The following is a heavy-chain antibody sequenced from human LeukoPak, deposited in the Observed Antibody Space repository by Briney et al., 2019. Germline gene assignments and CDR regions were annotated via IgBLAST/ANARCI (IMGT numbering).Heavy chain of an antibody. J-gene: IGHJ4*02. CDR1: GFTFSSYG. CDR2: IWYDGSNK. CDR3: AKDLHTSGWLHDFDY. V-gene: IGHV3-30*02. D-gene: IGHD6-19*01. Sequence: GGSLRLSCAASGFTFSSYGMHWVRQAPGKGLEWVAVIWYDGSNKYYADSVKGRFTISRDNSKNTLYLQMNSLRAEDTAVYYCAKDLHTSGWLHDFDYWGQGTLVTVSS.